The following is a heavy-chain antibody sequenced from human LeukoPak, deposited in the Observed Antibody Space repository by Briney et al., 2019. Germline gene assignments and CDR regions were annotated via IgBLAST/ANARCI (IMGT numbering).Heavy chain of an antibody. CDR1: GYTFTSNG. J-gene: IGHJ6*03. CDR2: ISAYNGNT. CDR3: ARGYSYPYYYMDV. D-gene: IGHD5-18*01. Sequence: ASVKVSCKASGYTFTSNGFIWVRQAPGQGLEWMGWISAYNGNTKYAQKFQGRITMTTDTSTSTAYMELSSLRSEDTAVYYCARGYSYPYYYMDVWGKGTTVTVSS. V-gene: IGHV1-18*01.